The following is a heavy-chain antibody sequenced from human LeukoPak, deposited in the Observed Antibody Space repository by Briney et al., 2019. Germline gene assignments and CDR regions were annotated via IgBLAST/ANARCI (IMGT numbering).Heavy chain of an antibody. V-gene: IGHV4-39*01. J-gene: IGHJ4*02. CDR1: GGSISGSLNY. Sequence: LETLSLTCTVSGGSISGSLNYWGWIRQPPRKGLEWIGSINFGGTIYYNPSLKSRVTISVDASKNQFSLELSSVTAADTAVYYCARLAGGYPDYWGQGTLVTVSS. CDR2: INFGGTI. CDR3: ARLAGGYPDY. D-gene: IGHD5-12*01.